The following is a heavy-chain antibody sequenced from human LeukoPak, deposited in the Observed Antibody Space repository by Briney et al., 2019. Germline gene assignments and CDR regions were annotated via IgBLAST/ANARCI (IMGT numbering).Heavy chain of an antibody. J-gene: IGHJ4*02. D-gene: IGHD6-19*01. Sequence: PGGSLRLSCAASGFTVSNNYMAWVRQAPGKGLEWVSVIYGGGGTYYGDSARGRFTISRDNSQNTLYLQMNSLRAEDTAVYYCARSRGWYGIIDYWGQGTLVTVSS. V-gene: IGHV3-53*01. CDR2: IYGGGGT. CDR3: ARSRGWYGIIDY. CDR1: GFTVSNNY.